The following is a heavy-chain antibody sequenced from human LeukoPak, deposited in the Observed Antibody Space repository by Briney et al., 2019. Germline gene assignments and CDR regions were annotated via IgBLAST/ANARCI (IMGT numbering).Heavy chain of an antibody. Sequence: RSSETLSLTCTVSGASINSNYWSWIRQPPGKGLEWIGYIYYSGSANYNPSLQSRVTISIDTSKNQFSLRLSSVTAAGTAMYYCATDSPDSSGYYPLGYWGQGTLVTVSS. D-gene: IGHD3-22*01. CDR2: IYYSGSA. CDR1: GASINSNY. CDR3: ATDSPDSSGYYPLGY. J-gene: IGHJ4*02. V-gene: IGHV4-59*01.